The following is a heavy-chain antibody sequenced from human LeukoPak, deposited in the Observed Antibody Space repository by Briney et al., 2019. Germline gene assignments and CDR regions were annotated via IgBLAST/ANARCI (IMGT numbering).Heavy chain of an antibody. CDR2: IYPGGSET. D-gene: IGHD3-22*01. CDR3: TRSPREAYDDDFDI. Sequence: KPGGSLRISCMGSGFPFTTYWIAWVRQIPGEGLEWMWIIYPGGSETRYSPSFQGQVTISADKSITNAYLQWGSLKASDTAMYYCTRSPREAYDDDFDIWGQGTMVTVFS. V-gene: IGHV5-51*01. CDR1: GFPFTTYW. J-gene: IGHJ3*02.